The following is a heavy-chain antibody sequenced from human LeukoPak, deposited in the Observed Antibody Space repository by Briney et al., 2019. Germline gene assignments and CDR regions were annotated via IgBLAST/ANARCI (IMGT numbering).Heavy chain of an antibody. CDR3: ARDRYGQRIFDY. V-gene: IGHV4-30-4*01. CDR2: IYYSGST. J-gene: IGHJ4*02. D-gene: IGHD3-16*02. Sequence: IGCIYYSGSTYYNPSLKSRVTISVDTSKNQFSLKLSSVTAADTAVYYCARDRYGQRIFDYWGQGTLVTVSS.